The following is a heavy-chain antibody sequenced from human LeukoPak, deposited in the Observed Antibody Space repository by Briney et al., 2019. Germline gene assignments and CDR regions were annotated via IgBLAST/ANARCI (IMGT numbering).Heavy chain of an antibody. J-gene: IGHJ4*02. CDR3: AKGSYGYVLYFDS. V-gene: IGHV3-23*01. D-gene: IGHD5-18*01. CDR1: GLTFSSYA. CDR2: ISASGGST. Sequence: GGSLRLSCGVSGLTFSSYAMSWFRQAPGKGLEWVSGISASGGSTYYADYVKGRFTISRDSSKNTLYLQMNSLRAEDTAVYFCAKGSYGYVLYFDSWGQGALVTVSS.